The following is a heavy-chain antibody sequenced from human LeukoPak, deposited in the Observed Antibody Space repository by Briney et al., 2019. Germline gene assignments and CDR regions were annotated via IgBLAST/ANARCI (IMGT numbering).Heavy chain of an antibody. J-gene: IGHJ6*02. V-gene: IGHV4-31*03. Sequence: SQTLSLTCTVSGGSIRSGGYYWSWIRQHPGKGLEWIGYIYYSGTTYYNPSLRSRVNISVDRSKNQFSLKLSSVTAADTAVYYCARHEYDSSSGRYYGMDVWGQGTTVTVSS. D-gene: IGHD6-6*01. CDR3: ARHEYDSSSGRYYGMDV. CDR1: GGSIRSGGYY. CDR2: IYYSGTT.